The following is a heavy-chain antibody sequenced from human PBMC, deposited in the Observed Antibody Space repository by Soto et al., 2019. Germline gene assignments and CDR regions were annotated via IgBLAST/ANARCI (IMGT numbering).Heavy chain of an antibody. V-gene: IGHV3-23*01. CDR2: ITNVLNI. J-gene: IGHJ4*01. D-gene: IGHD6-13*01. CDR3: AKDISGAVAGPFDF. Sequence: GGSLRLSCAASGFTFSDYGVNWVRQAPGKGLEWVAAITNVLNIYYANSVKGRFTISRDNFRSTLYLQMNSLTVEDTAIYYCAKDISGAVAGPFDFWGNETLVTVS. CDR1: GFTFSDYG.